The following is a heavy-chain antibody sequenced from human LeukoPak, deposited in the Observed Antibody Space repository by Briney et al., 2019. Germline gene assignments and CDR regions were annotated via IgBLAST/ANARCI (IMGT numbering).Heavy chain of an antibody. CDR3: AKGPLVGAYNWFDP. CDR2: ISYDGSNK. V-gene: IGHV3-30*18. J-gene: IGHJ5*02. CDR1: GFTFSSYG. D-gene: IGHD1-26*01. Sequence: GGSLRLSCAASGFTFSSYGMHWVRQAPGKGLEWVAVISYDGSNKYYADSVKGRFTISRDNSKNTLYLQMNSLRAEDTAVYYCAKGPLVGAYNWFDPWGQGTLVTVSS.